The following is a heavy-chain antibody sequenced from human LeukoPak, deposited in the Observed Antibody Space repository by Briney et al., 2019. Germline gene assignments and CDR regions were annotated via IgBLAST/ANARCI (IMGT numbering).Heavy chain of an antibody. J-gene: IGHJ3*02. CDR1: GFDVSRNY. CDR2: IYSGGNT. Sequence: GGSLRLSCAASGFDVSRNYMNWVRQAPGKGLEWVSAIYSGGNTYYADSVKGRFTISRDNSKNTLYLQMNSLRAEDTAVYYCAREGRWLQINSDAFDIWGQGTMVTVSS. V-gene: IGHV3-53*01. CDR3: AREGRWLQINSDAFDI. D-gene: IGHD5-24*01.